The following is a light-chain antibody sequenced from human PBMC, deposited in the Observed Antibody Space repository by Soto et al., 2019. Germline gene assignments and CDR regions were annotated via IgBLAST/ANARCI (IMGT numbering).Light chain of an antibody. CDR1: SSDVGGYNY. CDR3: SSYTSSSTRV. V-gene: IGLV2-14*01. CDR2: EVS. J-gene: IGLJ1*01. Sequence: QSALTQPASVSGSPGQSITIYCTGTSSDVGGYNYVSWYQQHPGKAPKLMIYEVSNRPSGVSNRFSGSKSGNTASLTISGLQPEDEVDYYCSSYTSSSTRVFGTGTKLTVL.